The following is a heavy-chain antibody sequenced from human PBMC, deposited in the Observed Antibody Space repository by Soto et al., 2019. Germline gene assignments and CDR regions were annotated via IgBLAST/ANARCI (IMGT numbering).Heavy chain of an antibody. CDR2: IIAYNGNT. CDR1: RGTFSSYA. V-gene: IGHV1-18*01. D-gene: IGHD5-12*01. J-gene: IGHJ4*02. CDR3: ARGYSSYAAEY. Sequence: ASVKVSCKASRGTFSSYAISWMRQAPVQGLEWMGSIIAYNGNTNYAQKLQGRVTMTADTSTRTADMELRSLRSDDAGVHYYARGYSSYAAEYWVQGTLVTVSS.